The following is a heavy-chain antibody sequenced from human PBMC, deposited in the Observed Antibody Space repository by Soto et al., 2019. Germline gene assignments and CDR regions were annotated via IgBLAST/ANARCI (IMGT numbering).Heavy chain of an antibody. D-gene: IGHD6-6*01. CDR2: IYYSGST. CDR3: ARGFIAARPFDY. Sequence: SETLSLTCTVSGGSISSYYWSWIRQPPGKGLEWIGYIYYSGSTNYNPSLKSRVTISVDTSKNQFSLKLSSVTAADTAVYYCARGFIAARPFDYWGQGTRVTVSS. V-gene: IGHV4-59*01. CDR1: GGSISSYY. J-gene: IGHJ4*02.